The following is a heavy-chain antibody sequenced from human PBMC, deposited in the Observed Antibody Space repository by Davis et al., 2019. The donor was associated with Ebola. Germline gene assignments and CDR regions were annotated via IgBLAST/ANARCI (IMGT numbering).Heavy chain of an antibody. D-gene: IGHD2-2*01. J-gene: IGHJ6*02. V-gene: IGHV1-18*01. CDR1: DYTFSGYG. Sequence: ASVKVSCKAADYTFSGYGITWVRQAPGQGLEWMGWISGYNGNTNYAENLQGRVTMTTDTSTSTAYMELRSLRSDDTAVYYCARDGGEICSSTSCFHGLDVWGLGTTVSVSS. CDR2: ISGYNGNT. CDR3: ARDGGEICSSTSCFHGLDV.